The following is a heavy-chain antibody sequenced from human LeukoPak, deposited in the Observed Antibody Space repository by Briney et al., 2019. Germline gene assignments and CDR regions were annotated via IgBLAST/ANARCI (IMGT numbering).Heavy chain of an antibody. V-gene: IGHV3-7*01. CDR1: GFTFSSYW. Sequence: GGSLRLSCAVSGFTFSSYWMIWFRQAPGKGLEWVAHINQDGGVKNYVDSVKGRFTISRDNANNFLYLQMNSLRAEDTAVYYCAKDKNWNVCDYWGRGTLVTVSS. CDR2: INQDGGVK. D-gene: IGHD1-1*01. CDR3: AKDKNWNVCDY. J-gene: IGHJ4*02.